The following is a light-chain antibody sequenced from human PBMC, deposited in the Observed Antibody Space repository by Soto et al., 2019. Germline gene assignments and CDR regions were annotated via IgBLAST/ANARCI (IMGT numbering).Light chain of an antibody. Sequence: QTVVTQEPSFSVSPGRTVTLTCGLSSGSVSTSYYPSWYQQTPGQAPRTLIYSTNTRSSGVPDRFSGSILGNNAALTITGAQADDEADYYCGLYMGSGISVFGGGTKLTVL. V-gene: IGLV8-61*01. CDR2: STN. CDR1: SGSVSTSYY. J-gene: IGLJ3*02. CDR3: GLYMGSGISV.